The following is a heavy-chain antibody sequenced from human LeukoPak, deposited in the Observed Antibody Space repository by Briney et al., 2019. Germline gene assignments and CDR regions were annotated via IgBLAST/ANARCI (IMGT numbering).Heavy chain of an antibody. J-gene: IGHJ6*03. Sequence: GGSLRLSCAASGITFSSYGMQWARQAPGKGLEWVAVIWYDGSDKYYADSVKGRFTISRDNAKNSLYLQMNSLRAEDTAVYYCARDLEDYYYMDVWGKGTTVTVSS. CDR2: IWYDGSDK. CDR3: ARDLEDYYYMDV. V-gene: IGHV3-33*01. CDR1: GITFSSYG.